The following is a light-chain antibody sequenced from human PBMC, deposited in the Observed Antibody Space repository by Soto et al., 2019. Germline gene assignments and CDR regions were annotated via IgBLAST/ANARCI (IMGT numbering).Light chain of an antibody. CDR1: QSISSL. Sequence: DIHVSQGETSLSASVGDRVTITCLASQSISSLLNWYQQKPGKAPTLLIYAASSLQSGVPSRFSGSGSGTDFTLTISSLQPEDFATYFCQHSYTNPITFGLGTILEIK. CDR3: QHSYTNPIT. CDR2: AAS. J-gene: IGKJ5*01. V-gene: IGKV1-39*01.